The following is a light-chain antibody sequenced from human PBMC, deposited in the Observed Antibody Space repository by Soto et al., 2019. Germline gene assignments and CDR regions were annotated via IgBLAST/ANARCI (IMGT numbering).Light chain of an antibody. CDR3: QQYDNLPVT. CDR1: QDISNY. CDR2: DAS. V-gene: IGKV1-33*01. J-gene: IGKJ4*01. Sequence: DIQMTQSPYSLSASVGDRVTITCQASQDISNYLNWYQQKPGKAPKLLIYDASNLETGDPSRFRGSGSGTDFTFTISSMQPEDIETYYCQQYDNLPVTFGGGTKVDIK.